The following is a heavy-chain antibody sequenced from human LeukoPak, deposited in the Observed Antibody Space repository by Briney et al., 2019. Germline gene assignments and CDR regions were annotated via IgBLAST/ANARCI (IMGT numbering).Heavy chain of an antibody. J-gene: IGHJ3*02. V-gene: IGHV3-23*01. CDR2: ISGSGGST. D-gene: IGHD6-13*01. CDR3: AKCYSNNWSDAFDI. Sequence: XSYAMSWVRQAPGKGLEWVSAISGSGGSTYYADSVKGRFTISRDNSKNTLYLQMNSLRAEDTAVYYCAKCYSNNWSDAFDIWGQGTMVTVSS. CDR1: XSYA.